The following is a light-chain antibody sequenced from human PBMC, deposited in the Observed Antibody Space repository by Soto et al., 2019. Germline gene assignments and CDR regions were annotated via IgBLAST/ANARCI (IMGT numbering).Light chain of an antibody. V-gene: IGKV1-9*01. CDR2: AAS. J-gene: IGKJ1*01. CDR1: QGISSY. Sequence: IQLTQSPSSLSASVGDRVTITCRASQGISSYLAWYQQKPGKAPKLLIYAASTLQSGVPSRFSGSGSGTDFILPISSLQSEDFATYCCQQLNSYPPWTFGQGTKVEIK. CDR3: QQLNSYPPWT.